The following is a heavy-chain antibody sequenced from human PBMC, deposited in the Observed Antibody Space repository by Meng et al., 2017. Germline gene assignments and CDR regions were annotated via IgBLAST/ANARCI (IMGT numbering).Heavy chain of an antibody. CDR2: INHSGST. J-gene: IGHJ6*02. D-gene: IGHD1-1*01. Sequence: GSLRLSCAASGFTVSSNYMSWIRQPPGKGLEWIGEINHSGSTNYNPSLKSRVTISVDTSKNQFSLKLSSVTAADTAVYYCASLLEKRGEYYYYGMDVWGQGTTVTVSS. CDR3: ASLLEKRGEYYYYGMDV. CDR1: GFTVSSNY. V-gene: IGHV4-34*01.